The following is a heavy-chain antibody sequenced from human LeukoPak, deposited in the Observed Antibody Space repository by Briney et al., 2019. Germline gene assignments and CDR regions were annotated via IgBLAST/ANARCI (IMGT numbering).Heavy chain of an antibody. CDR2: INSDGSST. V-gene: IGHV3-74*01. CDR3: ARSGSYPAHYYYYMDV. D-gene: IGHD1-26*01. Sequence: PGGSLRLSCAASGFTFSSYWMHWVRQAPGKGLVWVSRINSDGSSTSYADSVKGRFTISRDNAKNTLYLQMNSLRAEDTAVYYCARSGSYPAHYYYYMDVWGKGTTVTVSS. J-gene: IGHJ6*03. CDR1: GFTFSSYW.